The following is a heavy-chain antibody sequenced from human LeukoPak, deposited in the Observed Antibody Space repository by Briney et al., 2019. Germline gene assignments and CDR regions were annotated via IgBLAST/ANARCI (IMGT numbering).Heavy chain of an antibody. CDR3: ARDRGAWNDDGFDY. J-gene: IGHJ4*02. V-gene: IGHV4-34*01. D-gene: IGHD1-1*01. CDR2: INHSGST. CDR1: GGSFSGYY. Sequence: SETLSLTCAVYGGSFSGYYWSWIRQPPGKGLEWIGEINHSGSTNYNPSLKSRVTISVDTSKNQFSLKLSSVTAADTAVYYWARDRGAWNDDGFDYWGQGTLVTVSS.